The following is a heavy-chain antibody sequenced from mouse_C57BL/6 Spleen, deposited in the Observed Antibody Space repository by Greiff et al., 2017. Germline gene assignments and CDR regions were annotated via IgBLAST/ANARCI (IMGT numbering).Heavy chain of an antibody. J-gene: IGHJ3*01. CDR2: IYPGSGST. CDR3: ARSSCYYGNYGWFAY. D-gene: IGHD2-1*01. V-gene: IGHV1-55*01. CDR1: GYTFTSYW. Sequence: QVQLQQSGAELVKPGASVKMSCKASGYTFTSYWITWVKQRPGQGLEWIGDIYPGSGSTNYNEKFKSKATLTVDTSSSTAYMQLSSLTSEDSAVYYWARSSCYYGNYGWFAYWGQGTLVTVSA.